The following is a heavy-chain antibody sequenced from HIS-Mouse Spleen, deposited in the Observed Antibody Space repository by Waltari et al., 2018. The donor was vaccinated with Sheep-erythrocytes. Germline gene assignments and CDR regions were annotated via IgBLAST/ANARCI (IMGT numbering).Heavy chain of an antibody. CDR2: ISGSGGST. V-gene: IGHV3-23*01. CDR3: AKDVSPGPNSGYDY. D-gene: IGHD5-12*01. J-gene: IGHJ4*02. CDR1: GFTFSSYA. Sequence: EVQLLESGGGLVQPGGSLRLSCAASGFTFSSYAMSWVRHAPGKGLEWVSAISGSGGSTYYADSVKGRFTISRDNSKKTLYLQMNSLRAEDTAVYYCAKDVSPGPNSGYDYWGQGTLVTVSS.